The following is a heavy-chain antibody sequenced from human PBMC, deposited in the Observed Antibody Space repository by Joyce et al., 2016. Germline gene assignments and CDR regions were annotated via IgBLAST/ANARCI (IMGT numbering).Heavy chain of an antibody. V-gene: IGHV4-34*01. CDR2: VNDRGRT. J-gene: IGHJ1*01. CDR1: GGSLSGYY. Sequence: QVQLQEWGAGLLKPSETLSLTCAVYGGSLSGYYWSWIRQAPGMGLEWIGEVNDRGRTNYNPSLKSRANTSMDTSKNQVSLRLTTVTAADTAVYFCARARRGIILARGEMGEYLQHWGRGTVVIVSS. CDR3: ARARRGIILARGEMGEYLQH. D-gene: IGHD3-10*01.